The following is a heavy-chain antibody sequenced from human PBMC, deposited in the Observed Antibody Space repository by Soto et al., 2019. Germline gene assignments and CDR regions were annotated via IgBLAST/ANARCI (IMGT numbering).Heavy chain of an antibody. CDR2: ISGSGGST. CDR1: RFTFSSYA. D-gene: IGHD2-21*02. Sequence: GGSLRLSCAASRFTFSSYAMSWVRQAPGKGLEWVSAISGSGGSTYYADSVKGRFTISRDNSKNTLYLQMNSLRAEDTAVYYCAKGTVVTRGPTDYWGQGTLVTVSS. J-gene: IGHJ4*02. CDR3: AKGTVVTRGPTDY. V-gene: IGHV3-23*01.